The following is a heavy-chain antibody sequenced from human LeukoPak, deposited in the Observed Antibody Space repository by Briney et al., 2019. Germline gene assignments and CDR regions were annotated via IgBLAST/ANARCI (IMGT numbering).Heavy chain of an antibody. D-gene: IGHD3-10*01. CDR1: GGSISSYY. CDR2: IYYSGST. V-gene: IGHV4-59*08. Sequence: SETLSLTCTVSGGSISSYYWSWIRQPPGKGLEWIGYIYYSGSTNYNPSLKSRVTISVDTSKNQFSLKLSSVTAADTAVYYCASSLMVRGYYYYYMDVWGKGTTVTISS. J-gene: IGHJ6*03. CDR3: ASSLMVRGYYYYYMDV.